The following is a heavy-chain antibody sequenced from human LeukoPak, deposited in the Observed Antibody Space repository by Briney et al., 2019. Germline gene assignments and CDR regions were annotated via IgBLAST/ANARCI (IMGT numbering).Heavy chain of an antibody. CDR1: GFTFSSYW. Sequence: GGSLRLSCAASGFTFSSYWMTWVRQAPGKGLEWVAKIKQDGSEKYYVDSVKGRFTISRDNAKNSLYLQMNSLRAEDTALYYCAKPKHSYGWPSGAFDIWGQGTMVTVSS. V-gene: IGHV3-7*03. CDR2: IKQDGSEK. J-gene: IGHJ3*02. D-gene: IGHD5-18*01. CDR3: AKPKHSYGWPSGAFDI.